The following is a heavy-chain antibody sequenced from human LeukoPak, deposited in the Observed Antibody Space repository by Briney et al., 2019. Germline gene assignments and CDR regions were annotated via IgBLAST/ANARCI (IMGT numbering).Heavy chain of an antibody. CDR2: ISGSGGST. Sequence: GGSLRLSCAASGFTFSSYAMSWVRQAPGKGLEWVSAISGSGGSTYYADSVKGRFTISRDNSKNTLYLQMNSLRAEDTAVYYCAKVGRVKQVRIAVAGTVDYWGQGTLVTVSS. CDR1: GFTFSSYA. J-gene: IGHJ4*02. D-gene: IGHD6-19*01. CDR3: AKVGRVKQVRIAVAGTVDY. V-gene: IGHV3-23*01.